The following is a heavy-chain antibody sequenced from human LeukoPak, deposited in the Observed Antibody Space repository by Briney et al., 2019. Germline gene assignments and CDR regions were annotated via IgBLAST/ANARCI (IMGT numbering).Heavy chain of an antibody. D-gene: IGHD1-1*01. Sequence: PSETLSLTCTVSGGSISSSSYYWGWIRQPPGRGLEWIGSIYYSGSTYYNPSLKSRVTISVDTSKNQFSLKLSSVTAADTAVYYCARDLEVRGVFDYWGQGTLVTVSS. CDR2: IYYSGST. CDR3: ARDLEVRGVFDY. CDR1: GGSISSSSYY. V-gene: IGHV4-39*07. J-gene: IGHJ4*02.